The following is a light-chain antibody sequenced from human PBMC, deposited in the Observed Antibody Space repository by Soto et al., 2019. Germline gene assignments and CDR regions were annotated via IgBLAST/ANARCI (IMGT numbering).Light chain of an antibody. CDR3: QQYGTSIT. Sequence: EVVLTQSPGTLSLSPGERATLSCMASQSVNTKYLAWYHHKPGQAPRLLISGVSSRATGIPARFSGSGSGTDFILTINRLEPEDFAVYYCQQYGTSITFGQGTRLEIK. J-gene: IGKJ5*01. V-gene: IGKV3-20*01. CDR2: GVS. CDR1: QSVNTKY.